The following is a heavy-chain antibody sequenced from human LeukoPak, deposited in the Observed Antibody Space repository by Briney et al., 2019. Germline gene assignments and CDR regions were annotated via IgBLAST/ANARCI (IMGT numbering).Heavy chain of an antibody. CDR1: GLTFSSYW. CDR3: ARDKEKYSSPPSD. CDR2: IKQDGSEE. D-gene: IGHD6-6*01. J-gene: IGHJ4*02. Sequence: GGSLRLSCAASGLTFSSYWMSWVRQAPGKGLEWVANIKQDGSEEYYVDPVKGRCTISRDHAKNSLYLQMNSLRAEDTAVYYCARDKEKYSSPPSDWGQGTLVTVSS. V-gene: IGHV3-7*01.